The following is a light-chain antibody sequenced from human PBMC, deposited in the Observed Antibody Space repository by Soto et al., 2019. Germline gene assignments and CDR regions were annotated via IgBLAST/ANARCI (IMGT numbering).Light chain of an antibody. Sequence: EIVLTQSPGTLSLSPVERATLSCRASQSVSSSYLAWYQQKPGQAPRLLIYGASSRATGIPDRFSGSGSGTDFTLTISRLEPEDFAVYYWQQYGSSPSITFGQGTRLEIK. CDR2: GAS. CDR1: QSVSSSY. J-gene: IGKJ5*01. CDR3: QQYGSSPSIT. V-gene: IGKV3-20*01.